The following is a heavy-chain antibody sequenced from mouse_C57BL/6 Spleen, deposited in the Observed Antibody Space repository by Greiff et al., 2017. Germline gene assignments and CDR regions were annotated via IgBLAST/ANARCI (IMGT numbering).Heavy chain of an antibody. CDR1: GYAFSSSW. Sequence: VKVVESGPELVKPGASVKISCKASGYAFSSSWMNWVKQRPGKGLEWIGRIYPGDGDTNYNGKFKGKATLTADKSSSTAYMQLSSLTSEDSAVYFCARFNYEGSFAYWGQGTLVTVSA. CDR2: IYPGDGDT. CDR3: ARFNYEGSFAY. J-gene: IGHJ3*01. V-gene: IGHV1-82*01. D-gene: IGHD2-1*01.